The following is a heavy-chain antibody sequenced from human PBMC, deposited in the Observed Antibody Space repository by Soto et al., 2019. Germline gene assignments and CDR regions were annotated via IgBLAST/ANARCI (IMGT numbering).Heavy chain of an antibody. CDR2: IGIGSSTK. V-gene: IGHV3-48*01. CDR1: GFNFRNYG. CDR3: ARDQLYYNDISGRPLNAFDV. D-gene: IGHD3-22*01. J-gene: IGHJ3*01. Sequence: GGSLRLSCAASGFNFRNYGMNWVRQAPGKGLEWVSYIGIGSSTKYYADSVKGRFTISRDNAKNSLYLQMNSLRAEDTAVYYCARDQLYYNDISGRPLNAFDVWGQGTMVTVSS.